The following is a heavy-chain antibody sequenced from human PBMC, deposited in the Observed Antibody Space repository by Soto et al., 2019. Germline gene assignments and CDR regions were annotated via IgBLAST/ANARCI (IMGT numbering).Heavy chain of an antibody. CDR3: ARQALLWLGDPDGDYFDP. CDR2: IYSSGST. V-gene: IGHV4-39*01. D-gene: IGHD3-10*01. CDR1: GGSSVDLGCR. Sequence: VAGGSSVDLGCRWIIIRQPPGKRLEWIGSIYSSGSTYYNPSLKSRVSISVDTSKNQFSLKLSSVTAADTAVYYCARQALLWLGDPDGDYFDPWGQGTLVTVSS. J-gene: IGHJ5*02.